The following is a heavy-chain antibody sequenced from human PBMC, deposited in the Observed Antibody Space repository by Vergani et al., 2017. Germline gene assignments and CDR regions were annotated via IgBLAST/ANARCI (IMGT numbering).Heavy chain of an antibody. Sequence: QVQLVQSGSELKKPGASVKVSCKASGYTFTSYGISWVRQAPGQRLEWMGWINPNSGGTEYAQKFQSRVTMTWDTSTTTAYVDLSSLRSDDTAVYYCARGRPYGGWFDPWGQGTLVTVSS. V-gene: IGHV1-2*02. CDR1: GYTFTSYG. J-gene: IGHJ5*02. D-gene: IGHD4-17*01. CDR2: INPNSGGT. CDR3: ARGRPYGGWFDP.